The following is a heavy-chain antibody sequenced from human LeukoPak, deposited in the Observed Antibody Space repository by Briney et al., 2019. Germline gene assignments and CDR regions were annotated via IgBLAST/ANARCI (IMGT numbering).Heavy chain of an antibody. J-gene: IGHJ6*03. D-gene: IGHD2-15*01. CDR3: ARDTGFCSGGNCYLGYYQYYMDV. CDR1: GFTFDDYG. CDR2: ISSSGTAI. V-gene: IGHV3-11*01. Sequence: GGSLRLSCAASGFTFDDYGMSWVRQAPGKGLEWVSYISSSGTAIYYADSVKGRFTISRDNVKNSLYLQMHSLRAEDTAVYYCARDTGFCSGGNCYLGYYQYYMDVWGKGTTVTISS.